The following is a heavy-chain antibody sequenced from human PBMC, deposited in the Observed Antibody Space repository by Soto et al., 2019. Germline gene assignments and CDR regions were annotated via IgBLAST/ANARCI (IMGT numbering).Heavy chain of an antibody. CDR2: IYHSGTT. V-gene: IGHV4-4*02. CDR1: GVSISSTSW. CDR3: ARAAQLVKNWFDP. J-gene: IGHJ5*02. D-gene: IGHD6-13*01. Sequence: KTSETLSLTCAVSGVSISSTSWWVWVRQPPGKGLEWIGEIYHSGTTNYNPSLKSRVTVSLDKSKNHFSLRLTSATAADTAVYYCARAAQLVKNWFDPWGQGTLVTVSS.